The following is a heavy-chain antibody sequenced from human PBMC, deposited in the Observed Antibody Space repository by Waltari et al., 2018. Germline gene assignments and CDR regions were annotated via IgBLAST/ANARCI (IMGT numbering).Heavy chain of an antibody. CDR1: GFIFSSYG. Sequence: QLVESGGGVVPPGGSLRLSCAASGFIFSSYGMHWVRKAPGKGMEGVAVPSCNGSTRYYGESVKGRFTISRDNSNNTLYLQMDSLRSDDTGIYFCARDRDFGASGPYYFAFWGRGTLVAVSS. CDR2: PSCNGSTR. CDR3: ARDRDFGASGPYYFAF. D-gene: IGHD3-16*01. V-gene: IGHV3-30-3*01. J-gene: IGHJ4*02.